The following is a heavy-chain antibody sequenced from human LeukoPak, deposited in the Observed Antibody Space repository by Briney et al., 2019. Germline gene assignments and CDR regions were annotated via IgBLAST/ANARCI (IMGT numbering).Heavy chain of an antibody. D-gene: IGHD1-26*01. CDR2: IRYDGSNK. V-gene: IGHV3-30*02. CDR1: GFTFSSYG. Sequence: GGSLRLSCAASGFTFSSYGMHWVRQAPGKGLEWVAFIRYDGSNKYYADSVKGRFTISRDNSKNTLYLQMNSLRAEDTAVYYCAKVDSGSYSSLDYWGQGTLVTVSS. CDR3: AKVDSGSYSSLDY. J-gene: IGHJ4*02.